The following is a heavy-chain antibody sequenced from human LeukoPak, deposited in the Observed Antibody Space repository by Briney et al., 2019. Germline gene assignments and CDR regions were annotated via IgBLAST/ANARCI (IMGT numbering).Heavy chain of an antibody. CDR3: ARGSGYSYGFTGRERTKSRLDY. V-gene: IGHV3-30*04. CDR1: GFTLSTYA. D-gene: IGHD5-18*01. Sequence: GTSLRLSCAASGFTLSTYAIHWVRQAPGKGLEWVTVISYDGSNKYYADSVRGRFTISRDNSKNTLYLQMNSLRAEDTAVYYCARGSGYSYGFTGRERTKSRLDYWGQGTLVTVSS. J-gene: IGHJ4*02. CDR2: ISYDGSNK.